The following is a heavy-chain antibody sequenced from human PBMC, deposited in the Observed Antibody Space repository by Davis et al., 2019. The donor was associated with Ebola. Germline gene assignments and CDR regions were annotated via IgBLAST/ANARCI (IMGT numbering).Heavy chain of an antibody. CDR2: IYPGDSET. Sequence: GESLKIPCQGYGYKFPTYWIGWVRQMPGRGLEYMGIIYPGDSETRYSPSFEGQVTISADKSTSTAYLQWSSLTAADSAIYYCVRRVETPGWFDPWGQGTLVTVSS. CDR1: GYKFPTYW. J-gene: IGHJ5*02. V-gene: IGHV5-51*01. CDR3: VRRVETPGWFDP. D-gene: IGHD4-23*01.